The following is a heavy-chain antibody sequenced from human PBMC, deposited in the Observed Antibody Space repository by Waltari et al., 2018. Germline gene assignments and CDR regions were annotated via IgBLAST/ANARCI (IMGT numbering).Heavy chain of an antibody. J-gene: IGHJ4*02. CDR2: IIPMIGEA. Sequence: QVQLVQSGAEVKKPGSSVKVSCKASGGTFSRNTISWVRQAPGQGLEWMRGIIPMIGEANYAQEFQGRVTITADESTTTAYMELTSLRSDDTAVFYCVTVRAARPYWGQGTLVTVSS. CDR3: VTVRAARPY. D-gene: IGHD6-6*01. V-gene: IGHV1-69*01. CDR1: GGTFSRNT.